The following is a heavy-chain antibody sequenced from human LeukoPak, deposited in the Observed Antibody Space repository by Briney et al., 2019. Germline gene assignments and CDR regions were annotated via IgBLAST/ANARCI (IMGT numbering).Heavy chain of an antibody. Sequence: PSETLSLTCTVSGGSISSYYWSWIRQPPGKGLEWIGEINHSGSTNYNPSLKSRVTISVDTSKNQFSLKLSSVTAADTAVYYCAARRLTRLVKLSGYYFDYWGQGTLVTVSS. J-gene: IGHJ4*02. CDR1: GGSISSYY. D-gene: IGHD6-19*01. V-gene: IGHV4-34*01. CDR3: AARRLTRLVKLSGYYFDY. CDR2: INHSGST.